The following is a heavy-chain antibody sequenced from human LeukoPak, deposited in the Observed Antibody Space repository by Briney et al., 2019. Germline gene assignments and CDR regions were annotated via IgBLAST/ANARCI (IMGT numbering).Heavy chain of an antibody. Sequence: GGSLRLSCAASGFTFNNYGMHWVRHAPGKGLEWVTLIRYDGSDTYYADSVKGRFTISRDNSRNTVYLQMNSLRTEDTAVYYCARRGDYWSGVYTTSVDSWGQGTLVIVSS. D-gene: IGHD3-3*01. J-gene: IGHJ4*02. V-gene: IGHV3-30*02. CDR2: IRYDGSDT. CDR3: ARRGDYWSGVYTTSVDS. CDR1: GFTFNNYG.